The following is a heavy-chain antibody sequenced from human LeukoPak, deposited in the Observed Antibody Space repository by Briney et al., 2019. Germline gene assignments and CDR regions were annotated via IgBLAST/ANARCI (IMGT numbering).Heavy chain of an antibody. Sequence: GGTLRLSCAASGFTFSNYGMSWVRQAPGKGLEWVSGISGSGGSTYYVDSVKGRFTISRDNSKNTLYLQMNSLRAEDTALYYCAQHYYGSGSYSGSADTRGGPIDYWGQGTLVTVSS. V-gene: IGHV3-23*01. CDR1: GFTFSNYG. D-gene: IGHD3-10*01. CDR3: AQHYYGSGSYSGSADTRGGPIDY. CDR2: ISGSGGST. J-gene: IGHJ4*02.